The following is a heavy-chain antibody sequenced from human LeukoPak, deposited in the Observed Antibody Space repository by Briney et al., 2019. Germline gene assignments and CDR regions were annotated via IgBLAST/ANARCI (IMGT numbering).Heavy chain of an antibody. CDR1: GFTFSSYA. Sequence: GGSLRLSCAASGFTFSSYAMSWVRQAPGKGLEWVSAISGSGGSTYYADSVKGRFTISRDNSKNTLYLQMDSLRAEDTAVYYCAKVQDHGYWNYYGMDVWGQGTTVTVSS. D-gene: IGHD5-18*01. CDR3: AKVQDHGYWNYYGMDV. CDR2: ISGSGGST. J-gene: IGHJ6*02. V-gene: IGHV3-23*01.